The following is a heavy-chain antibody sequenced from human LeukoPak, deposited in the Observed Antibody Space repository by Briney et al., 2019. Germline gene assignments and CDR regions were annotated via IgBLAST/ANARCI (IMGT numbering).Heavy chain of an antibody. V-gene: IGHV3-30*03. D-gene: IGHD6-19*01. CDR3: ARVPGYSSDWSPDS. J-gene: IGHJ4*02. CDR1: GFTFSSYG. Sequence: PGGSLRLSCAASGFTFSSYGMHWVRQAPGKGLEWVAVISYDGSNKYYADSVKGRFTISRDNSKNTLYLQMNSLRAEDTAVYYCARVPGYSSDWSPDSWGQGTLVTVSS. CDR2: ISYDGSNK.